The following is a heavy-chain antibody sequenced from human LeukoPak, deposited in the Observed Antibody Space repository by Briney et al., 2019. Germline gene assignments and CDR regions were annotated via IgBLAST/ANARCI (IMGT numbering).Heavy chain of an antibody. CDR3: ARLWSGLRPPDY. CDR2: VYYRGNT. J-gene: IGHJ4*02. Sequence: SETLSLTCTVSGVSISSTTYYWGWIRQPPGKGLEWIGSVYYRGNTYYNPSLKSRATISVVTSKSQFSLRLNSVTAADTSVYYCARLWSGLRPPDYWGQGTLVTVSS. V-gene: IGHV4-39*01. CDR1: GVSISSTTYY. D-gene: IGHD3-3*01.